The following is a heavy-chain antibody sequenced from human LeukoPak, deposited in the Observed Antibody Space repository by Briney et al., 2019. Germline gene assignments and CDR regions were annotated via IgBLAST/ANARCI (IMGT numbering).Heavy chain of an antibody. CDR1: GFTFSEYF. D-gene: IGHD3-10*01. Sequence: PGGSLRLSCAASGFTFSEYFMGWIRQAPGEGLEWVSYVSTSGTSVYYPDSVKGRFTISRDNAKNSLYLQMNSLRAEDTAVYYCARDPRGTLVRGHRFDYWGQGILVTVSS. V-gene: IGHV3-11*01. CDR3: ARDPRGTLVRGHRFDY. J-gene: IGHJ4*02. CDR2: VSTSGTSV.